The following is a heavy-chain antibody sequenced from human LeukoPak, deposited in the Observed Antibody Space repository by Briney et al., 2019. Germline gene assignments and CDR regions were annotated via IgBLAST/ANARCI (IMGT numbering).Heavy chain of an antibody. CDR3: ARVAEAAAFDS. J-gene: IGHJ4*02. V-gene: IGHV3-48*03. D-gene: IGHD6-13*01. CDR1: GFTFGYYE. CDR2: IKSGGSSI. Sequence: GESLRLSCATSGFTFGYYEMNWVRQAPGKGLEWVSYIKSGGSSIYYADSVKGRFTISRDDAKNSLYLQMNSLRAEDTAVYYCARVAEAAAFDSWGQGTLVTVSS.